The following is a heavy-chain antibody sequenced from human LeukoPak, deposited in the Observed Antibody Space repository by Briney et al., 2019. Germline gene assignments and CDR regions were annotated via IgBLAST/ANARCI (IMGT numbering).Heavy chain of an antibody. CDR3: ARAEGGYNYCDY. J-gene: IGHJ4*02. V-gene: IGHV3-30*03. D-gene: IGHD5-24*01. CDR1: GFSFNSHG. CDR2: ISDDGSKG. Sequence: PGGSLRLSCAASGFSFNSHGMHWVRQAPDKGLEWVAVISDDGSKGYYADSVKGRFTISRENSKNVLYLQMNSLRAEDTAVYYCARAEGGYNYCDYWGQGTLVTVSS.